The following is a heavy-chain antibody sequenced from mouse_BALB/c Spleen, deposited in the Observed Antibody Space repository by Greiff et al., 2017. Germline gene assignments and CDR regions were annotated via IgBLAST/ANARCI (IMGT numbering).Heavy chain of an antibody. Sequence: EVKLMESGGGLVQPGGSLKLSCAASGFTFSSYGMSWVRQTPDKRLELVATINSNGGSTYYPDSVKGRFTISRDNAKNTLYLQMSSLKSEDTAMYYCARGGENGNYAMDYWGQGTSVTVSS. J-gene: IGHJ4*01. CDR1: GFTFSSYG. CDR3: ARGGENGNYAMDY. CDR2: INSNGGST. V-gene: IGHV5-6-3*01. D-gene: IGHD1-3*01.